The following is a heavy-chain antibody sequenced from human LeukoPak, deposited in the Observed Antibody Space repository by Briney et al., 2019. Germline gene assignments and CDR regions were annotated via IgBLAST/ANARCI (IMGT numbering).Heavy chain of an antibody. CDR2: INPNSGGT. V-gene: IGHV1-2*02. Sequence: ASVKVSCRASAYTFTGYYMHWVRQAPGQGLEWMGWINPNSGGTNYAQKFQGRVTMTRDTSISTAYMELSRLRSDDTAVYYCARGCSGGSCYFLYWGQGTLVTVSS. CDR1: AYTFTGYY. CDR3: ARGCSGGSCYFLY. J-gene: IGHJ4*02. D-gene: IGHD2-15*01.